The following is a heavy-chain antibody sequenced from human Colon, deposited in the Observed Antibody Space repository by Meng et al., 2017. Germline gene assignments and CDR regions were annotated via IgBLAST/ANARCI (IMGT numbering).Heavy chain of an antibody. J-gene: IGHJ6*02. V-gene: IGHV3-21*03. D-gene: IGHD6-6*01. CDR3: ARDSSAGRDYYYGMDV. CDR1: GITFSTYS. Sequence: GESPKIPRAASGITFSTYSMHWVRQAPGKGLEWVASISSSSTYIYYEDSVKGRFIISRDNAKKSLYLQLSSLRAEDTAVYYCARDSSAGRDYYYGMDVWGQGTTVTVSS. CDR2: ISSSSTYI.